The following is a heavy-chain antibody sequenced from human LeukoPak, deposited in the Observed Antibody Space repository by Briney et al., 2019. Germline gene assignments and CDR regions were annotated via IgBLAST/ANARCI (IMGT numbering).Heavy chain of an antibody. V-gene: IGHV3-21*04. J-gene: IGHJ1*01. CDR3: AKVDSSSWYDGYFQH. D-gene: IGHD6-13*01. CDR1: GFTFSSYS. CDR2: ISSSSSYI. Sequence: GGSLRLSCAASGFTFSSYSMNWVRQAPGKGLEWVSSISSSSSYIYYADSVKGRFTISRDNAKNSLYLQMNSLRAEDTAVYYCAKVDSSSWYDGYFQHWGQGTLVTVSS.